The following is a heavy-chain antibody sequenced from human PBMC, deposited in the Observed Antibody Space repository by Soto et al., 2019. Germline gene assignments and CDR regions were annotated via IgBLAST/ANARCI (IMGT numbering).Heavy chain of an antibody. D-gene: IGHD3-10*01. CDR1: GFTFNNYA. Sequence: EVQLLESGGGLVQPGGSLRLSCAASGFTFNNYAMSWVRQAPGKGLAWVSAISGGGDTTSYADSVKGRFTVSRDGSKITLDLQMSRLRAEDTALYYCAKGRGGSGSLTPRVDFWGQGTLVTVSS. CDR2: ISGGGDTT. J-gene: IGHJ4*02. CDR3: AKGRGGSGSLTPRVDF. V-gene: IGHV3-23*01.